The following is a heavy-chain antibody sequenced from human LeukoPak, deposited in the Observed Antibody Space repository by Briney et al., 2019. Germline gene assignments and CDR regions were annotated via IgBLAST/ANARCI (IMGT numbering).Heavy chain of an antibody. CDR1: GFTFSSYA. J-gene: IGHJ4*02. Sequence: GGSLRLSCAASGFTFSSYAMHWVRQAPGKGLEWVAVISYDGSNKYYADSVKGRFTISRDNSKNTLYLQMNSLRAEDTAVYYCARVSFTAGFDYWGQGTLVTVSS. CDR3: ARVSFTAGFDY. V-gene: IGHV3-30*04. CDR2: ISYDGSNK. D-gene: IGHD2/OR15-2a*01.